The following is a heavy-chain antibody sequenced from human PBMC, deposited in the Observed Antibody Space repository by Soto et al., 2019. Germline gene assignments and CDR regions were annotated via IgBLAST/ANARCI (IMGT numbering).Heavy chain of an antibody. D-gene: IGHD2-15*01. CDR2: IIPIFGTA. Sequence: ASVKVSCKASGGTFSSYAISWVRQAPGQGLEWMGGIIPIFGTANYAQKFQGRVTITADESTSTAYMELSSLRSEDTAVYYCARKGSSRTCGGSCFGSHASWGKGPLFTVS. J-gene: IGHJ5*02. CDR3: ARKGSSRTCGGSCFGSHAS. V-gene: IGHV1-69*13. CDR1: GGTFSSYA.